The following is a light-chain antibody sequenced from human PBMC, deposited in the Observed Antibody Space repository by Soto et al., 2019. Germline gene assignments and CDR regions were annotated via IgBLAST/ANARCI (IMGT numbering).Light chain of an antibody. CDR2: GAS. J-gene: IGKJ2*01. Sequence: DIVLTQSPGTLSLSPGERATLSCRASQSVSSSYLGWYQQKPGQAPRLLIYGASSRATGIPDRFSGSGSGTVFTLTISRLEPEDFAVYYCQQYGSSPPYTFGQGTKLEIK. CDR3: QQYGSSPPYT. V-gene: IGKV3-20*01. CDR1: QSVSSSY.